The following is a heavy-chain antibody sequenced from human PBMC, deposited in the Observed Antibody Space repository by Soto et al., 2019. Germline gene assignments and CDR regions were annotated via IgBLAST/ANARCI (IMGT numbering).Heavy chain of an antibody. CDR2: VSSYNGNT. J-gene: IGHJ4*02. D-gene: IGHD3-10*01. Sequence: ASVKVSCKTSGYTFTDHGIDWVRQAPGQGLEWVGWVSSYNGNTNYAYNLKDRVIMTTDASTSTAYMELRGLRSDDAAVYYCAREVEGSYSPADFWGQGTPVTVSS. CDR3: AREVEGSYSPADF. V-gene: IGHV1-18*01. CDR1: GYTFTDHG.